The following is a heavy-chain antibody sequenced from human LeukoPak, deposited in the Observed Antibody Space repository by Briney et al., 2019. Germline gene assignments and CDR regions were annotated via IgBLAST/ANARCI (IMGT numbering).Heavy chain of an antibody. J-gene: IGHJ4*02. D-gene: IGHD3-22*01. CDR3: AKVPTYYYDSSGYYFDY. CDR2: ISGSGGST. CDR1: GFIFSSYA. V-gene: IGHV3-23*01. Sequence: QSGGSLRLSCAASGFIFSSYAMSWVRQAPGKGLEWVSAISGSGGSTYYADSVKGRFTISRDNSKNTLYLQMNSLRAEDTAVYYCAKVPTYYYDSSGYYFDYWGQGTLVTVSS.